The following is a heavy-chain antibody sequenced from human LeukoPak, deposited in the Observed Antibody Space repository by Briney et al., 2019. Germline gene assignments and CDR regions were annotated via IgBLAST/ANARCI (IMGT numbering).Heavy chain of an antibody. CDR2: ISVGGGST. V-gene: IGHV3-23*01. D-gene: IGHD4-17*01. Sequence: QPGGSLRLSCAVSGFTVSSNYMSWVRQAPGKGLEWVSGISVGGGSTYYADSVKGRFTISRDSSKNTLYLQMNNLRAEDTALYYCTKDLERTTWGYFEYWGQGTRVTVSS. CDR3: TKDLERTTWGYFEY. CDR1: GFTVSSNY. J-gene: IGHJ4*02.